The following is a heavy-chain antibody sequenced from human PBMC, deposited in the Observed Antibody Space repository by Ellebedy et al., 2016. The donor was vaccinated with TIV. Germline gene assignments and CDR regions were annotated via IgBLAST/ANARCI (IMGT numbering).Heavy chain of an antibody. CDR3: ARDHSSGWYGSVDY. CDR2: IWYDGSNK. V-gene: IGHV3-33*08. D-gene: IGHD6-19*01. CDR1: GFTFSSYG. Sequence: GESLKISCAASGFTFSSYGMQWVRQAPGKGLEWVAVIWYDGSNKYYADSVKGRFTISRDNSKNTLYLQMNSLRAEDTAVYYCARDHSSGWYGSVDYWGQGTLVTVSS. J-gene: IGHJ4*02.